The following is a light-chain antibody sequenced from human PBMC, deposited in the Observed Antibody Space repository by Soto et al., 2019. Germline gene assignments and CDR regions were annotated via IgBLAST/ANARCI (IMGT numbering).Light chain of an antibody. CDR1: SSDVGGYNY. CDR3: SSYTRRSTHVV. Sequence: QSVLTQPASVSGSPGQAITISCTGTSSDVGGYNYVSWYQQHPGKAPKLMIYDVSNRPSGVSNRFSGSKSGNTASLTISGLQAEDEADYYCSSYTRRSTHVVFGGWTKLT. CDR2: DVS. J-gene: IGLJ2*01. V-gene: IGLV2-14*01.